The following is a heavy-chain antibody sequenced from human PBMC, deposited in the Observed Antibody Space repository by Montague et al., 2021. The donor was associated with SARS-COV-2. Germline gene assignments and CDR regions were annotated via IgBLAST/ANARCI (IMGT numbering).Heavy chain of an antibody. J-gene: IGHJ4*02. D-gene: IGHD3-3*01. CDR3: ARQMGQSSIFGVVIQYYFDY. V-gene: IGHV4-39*01. CDR2: IYYSGST. CDR1: GGSISSSSYY. Sequence: SETLSLTCTVSGGSISSSSYYWGWIRQPPGKGLEWIGSIYYSGSTYYNPFLKSRVTISVDTSKNQFSLKLSSVTAADTAVYYCARQMGQSSIFGVVIQYYFDYGGQGTLVTVSS.